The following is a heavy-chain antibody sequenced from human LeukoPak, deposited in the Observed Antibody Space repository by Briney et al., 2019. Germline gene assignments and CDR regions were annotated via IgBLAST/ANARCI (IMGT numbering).Heavy chain of an antibody. CDR1: GGSISSYY. Sequence: TSETLSLTCTVSGGSISSYYWSWIRQPPGKGLEWIGYIYYSGSTNYNPSLKSRVTISVDTSKNQFSLKLSSVTAADTAVYYCARDGPFFDAFDIWGQGTMVTVSS. J-gene: IGHJ3*02. CDR2: IYYSGST. V-gene: IGHV4-59*01. CDR3: ARDGPFFDAFDI.